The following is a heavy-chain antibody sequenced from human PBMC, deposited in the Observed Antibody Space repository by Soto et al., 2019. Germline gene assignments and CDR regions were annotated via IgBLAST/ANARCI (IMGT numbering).Heavy chain of an antibody. CDR2: ISNTGGGT. Sequence: EVQLLDSGGGLVQPGGSLGLSCAASGFTFNNYAMNWVRQAPGMGLEWVATISNTGGGTYYADSVKGRFTISRDNSKKTLYLQMSSLRVEDTAVYYCAKDRLAGNFDYWGKGTQVTVSS. V-gene: IGHV3-23*01. CDR3: AKDRLAGNFDY. CDR1: GFTFNNYA. J-gene: IGHJ4*02.